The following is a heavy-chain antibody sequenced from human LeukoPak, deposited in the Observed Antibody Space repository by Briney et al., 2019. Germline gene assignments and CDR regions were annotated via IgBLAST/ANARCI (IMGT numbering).Heavy chain of an antibody. J-gene: IGHJ3*02. CDR2: IYYSGST. D-gene: IGHD3-22*01. Sequence: KPSETLSLTCTVSGGSISSSSYYWGWIRQPPGKGLEWIGSIYYSGSTYYNPSLKSRVTISVDTSKNQFSLKLSSVTAADTAVYYCASLADDSSGYYFSLDAFDIWGRGTMVTVSS. V-gene: IGHV4-39*01. CDR1: GGSISSSSYY. CDR3: ASLADDSSGYYFSLDAFDI.